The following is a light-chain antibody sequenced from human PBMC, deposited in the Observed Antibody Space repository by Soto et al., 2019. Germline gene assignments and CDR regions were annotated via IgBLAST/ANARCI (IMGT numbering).Light chain of an antibody. CDR2: DAS. CDR1: QGISSA. J-gene: IGKJ3*01. V-gene: IGKV1-13*02. Sequence: AIQLTQSPSSLSASVGDRVTITCRASQGISSALAWYQQKPGKAPKLLIYDASSLESGVPSRFSGSGSGTDFTLTISSLKPEDFATYYGQQFNSYTGFGPGTKVDIK. CDR3: QQFNSYTG.